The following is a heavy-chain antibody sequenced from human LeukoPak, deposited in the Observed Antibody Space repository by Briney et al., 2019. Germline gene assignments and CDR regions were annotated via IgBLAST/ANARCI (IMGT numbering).Heavy chain of an antibody. V-gene: IGHV1-2*02. Sequence: VASVTVSCKAYGYTFTDYYMHWVRQAPGQGLEWMGWINPNSGGTNYAQKFQGRVTMTRDTSISTAYMELSRLRSDDTAVYYCAREGPIVGATHLVDYWGQGTLVTVSS. CDR1: GYTFTDYY. CDR3: AREGPIVGATHLVDY. J-gene: IGHJ4*02. CDR2: INPNSGGT. D-gene: IGHD1-26*01.